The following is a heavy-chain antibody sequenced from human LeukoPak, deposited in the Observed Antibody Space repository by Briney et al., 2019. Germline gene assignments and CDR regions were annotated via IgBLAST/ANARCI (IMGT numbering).Heavy chain of an antibody. Sequence: GSLCRSSAASGFTFSSYAMSWVRQAPGKGLEWVSAISGSGGSTYYADSVKGRFTISRDNSKNTLYLQMNSLRAEDTAVYYCAKTLMVRRVRCDYCGQGTLVTVSS. J-gene: IGHJ4*02. CDR3: AKTLMVRRVRCDY. CDR1: GFTFSSYA. CDR2: ISGSGGST. D-gene: IGHD3-10*01. V-gene: IGHV3-23*01.